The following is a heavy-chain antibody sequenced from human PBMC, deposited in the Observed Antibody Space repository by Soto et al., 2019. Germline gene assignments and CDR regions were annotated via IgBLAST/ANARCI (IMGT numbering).Heavy chain of an antibody. CDR3: ATQTGDSMGY. CDR2: ISSGSSTT. Sequence: EVQLVESGGGLVQTGGSLRLSCAASGFTFSYYSMNWVRQAPGKGLEWVSYISSGSSTTYYADSVKGRFTISRDNAKNSLHLQMNSLRPEDTAIYYCATQTGDSMGYWGQGTLVTVSS. V-gene: IGHV3-48*01. CDR1: GFTFSYYS. J-gene: IGHJ4*02. D-gene: IGHD1-1*01.